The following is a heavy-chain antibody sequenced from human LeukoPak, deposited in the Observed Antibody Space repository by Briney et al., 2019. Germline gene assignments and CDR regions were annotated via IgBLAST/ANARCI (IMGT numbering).Heavy chain of an antibody. J-gene: IGHJ4*02. V-gene: IGHV3-33*01. D-gene: IGHD4-17*01. CDR1: GFTFGSYC. CDR2: IWYDGSNQ. CDR3: ARDLGYGDYLACNY. Sequence: PGRSLRLSCAASGFTFGSYCMDWDRQAPGKGREWVAVIWYDGSNQYYADYVQGRFTISRDNSKNTLYLQMDSLRAEDTAVYYCARDLGYGDYLACNYWGQGTLVTVSS.